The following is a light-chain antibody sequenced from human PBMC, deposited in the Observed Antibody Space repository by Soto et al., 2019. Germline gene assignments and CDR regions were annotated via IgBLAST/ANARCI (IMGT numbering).Light chain of an antibody. CDR1: QSVSSN. J-gene: IGKJ5*01. CDR3: KQYNNWPRS. Sequence: EIVLTQSPATLSLSPGERATLSCRASQSVSSNLAWYQQKPGQAPRLLIYGASTRATGIQARFSGSGSGTEFTLTIRSLQSEDFAVYYCKQYNNWPRSFGQGTRLEIK. CDR2: GAS. V-gene: IGKV3-15*01.